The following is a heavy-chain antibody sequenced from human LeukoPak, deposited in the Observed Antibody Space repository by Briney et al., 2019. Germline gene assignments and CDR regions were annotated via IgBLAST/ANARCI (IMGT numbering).Heavy chain of an antibody. CDR3: ARGDYGDYAGAFDI. V-gene: IGHV4-39*07. D-gene: IGHD4-17*01. CDR2: IYYSGST. CDR1: GGSISSSSYY. J-gene: IGHJ3*02. Sequence: SETLSLTCTVSGGSISSSSYYWGWIRQPPGKGLEWIGSIYYSGSTYYNPSLKSRVTISVDTSKNQFSLKLSSVTAADTAVYYCARGDYGDYAGAFDIWGQGTMVTVSS.